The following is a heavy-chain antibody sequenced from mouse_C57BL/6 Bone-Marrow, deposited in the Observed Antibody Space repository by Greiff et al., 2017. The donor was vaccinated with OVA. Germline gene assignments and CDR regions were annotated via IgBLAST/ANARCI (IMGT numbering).Heavy chain of an antibody. D-gene: IGHD1-1*01. CDR2: FHPYNDDT. V-gene: IGHV1-47*01. CDR3: ARDYGSSYGYWYFDV. J-gene: IGHJ1*03. CDR1: GYTFTTYP. Sequence: VKLQESGAELVKPGASVKMSCKASGYTFTTYPIEWMKQNHGKSLEWIGNFHPYNDDTKYNEKFKGKATLTVEKSSSTVYLELSRLTSDDSAVYYCARDYGSSYGYWYFDVWGTGTTVTVSS.